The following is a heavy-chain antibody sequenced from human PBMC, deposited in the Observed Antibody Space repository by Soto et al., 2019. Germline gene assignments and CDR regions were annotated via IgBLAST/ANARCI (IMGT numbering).Heavy chain of an antibody. D-gene: IGHD2-21*01. CDR2: FDPEDGET. CDR1: GYTLTELS. J-gene: IGHJ6*03. Sequence: ASVKVSCKVSGYTLTELSMHWVRQAPGKGLEWMGGFDPEDGETIYAQKFQGRVTMTEDTSTDTAYMELSSLRSEDTAVYYCATAPLFDERSYYFFYCMDVWGKGTTVTVSS. CDR3: ATAPLFDERSYYFFYCMDV. V-gene: IGHV1-24*01.